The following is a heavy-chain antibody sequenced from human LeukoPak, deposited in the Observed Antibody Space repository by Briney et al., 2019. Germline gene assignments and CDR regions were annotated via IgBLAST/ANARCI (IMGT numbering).Heavy chain of an antibody. Sequence: GGSLRLSCAASGFTLDNYAMHWVRQTPGKGLEWVSLISRSGGTTYYADSVKGRFTISRDNSKNTLYLQMNSLRAEDTAEYYCAKRGGTESFYYYYYMDVWGKGTTVTVSS. CDR2: ISRSGGTT. V-gene: IGHV3-23*01. J-gene: IGHJ6*03. D-gene: IGHD2-15*01. CDR1: GFTLDNYA. CDR3: AKRGGTESFYYYYYMDV.